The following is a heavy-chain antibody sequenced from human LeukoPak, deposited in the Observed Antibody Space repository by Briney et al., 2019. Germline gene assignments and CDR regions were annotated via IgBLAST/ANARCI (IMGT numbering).Heavy chain of an antibody. V-gene: IGHV4-61*02. J-gene: IGHJ4*02. Sequence: SQTLSLTCTVSGGSISSGSYYWSWIRQPAGKGLEWIGRIYTSGSTYYNPSLKSRVTISVDTSKNQFSPKLSSVTAADTAVYYCARGTDFDWYFDYWGQGTLVTVSS. CDR3: ARGTDFDWYFDY. CDR1: GGSISSGSYY. D-gene: IGHD3-9*01. CDR2: IYTSGST.